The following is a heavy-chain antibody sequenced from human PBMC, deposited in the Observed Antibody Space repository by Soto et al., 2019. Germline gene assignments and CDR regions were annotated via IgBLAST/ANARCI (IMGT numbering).Heavy chain of an antibody. D-gene: IGHD1-26*01. CDR1: GYSVSSNSAA. CDR2: TYYRSKWYN. J-gene: IGHJ5*02. V-gene: IGHV6-1*01. Sequence: PSHTLSLTCVISGYSVSSNSAAWNWIRQSPSRGLEWLGRTYYRSKWYNDYAVSVKSRVTINSDTSKNQVSLQLKSVTLEDTAVYYCAGILGASANWFDPWGQGTLVTVSS. CDR3: AGILGASANWFDP.